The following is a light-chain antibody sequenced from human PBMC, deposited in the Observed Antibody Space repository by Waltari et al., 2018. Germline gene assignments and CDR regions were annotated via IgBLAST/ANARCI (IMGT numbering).Light chain of an antibody. J-gene: IGLJ1*01. CDR1: STYVGGYKS. V-gene: IGLV2-14*03. CDR2: DVS. Sequence: QSVLTQPASVSGSPGQSITISCSGTSTYVGGYKSVSCYQQPPGKSPKLYIYDVSNRPSGVSNRFSGSKSGNTSARTISGLQAEDEADYYCSSYTTSNTLVFGTGTNVIVL. CDR3: SSYTTSNTLV.